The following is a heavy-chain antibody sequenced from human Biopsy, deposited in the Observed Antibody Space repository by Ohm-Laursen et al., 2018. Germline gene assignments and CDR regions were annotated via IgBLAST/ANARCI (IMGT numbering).Heavy chain of an antibody. J-gene: IGHJ1*01. CDR1: GGTFSNYG. V-gene: IGHV1-69*06. Sequence: ASVKVSCKSPGGTFSNYGVDWVRQAPGQGLEWLGGNIPILGTGNYAQKFQDRVTVAADTSTSTATMELRSLRSDDTTVYYCATKLTGYFHHWGQGTLVIVSS. CDR2: NIPILGTG. CDR3: ATKLTGYFHH. D-gene: IGHD3-9*01.